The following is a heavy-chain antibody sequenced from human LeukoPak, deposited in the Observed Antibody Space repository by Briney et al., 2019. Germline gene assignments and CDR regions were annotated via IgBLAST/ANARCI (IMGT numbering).Heavy chain of an antibody. D-gene: IGHD3-9*01. V-gene: IGHV3-21*01. CDR3: ARATGYFDWLFPFDS. J-gene: IGHJ4*02. CDR1: GFTFSSYT. CDR2: ISGSSRYT. Sequence: GGSLRLSCAASGFTFSSYTMNWVRQAPGKGLEWLSSISGSSRYTYYADSVKGRFTISRDNAKNSLYLQINSLRAEDTAVYYCARATGYFDWLFPFDSRGQGTLVTVSS.